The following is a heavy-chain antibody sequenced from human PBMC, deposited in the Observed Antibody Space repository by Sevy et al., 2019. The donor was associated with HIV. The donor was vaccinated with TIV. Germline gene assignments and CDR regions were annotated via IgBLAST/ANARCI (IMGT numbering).Heavy chain of an antibody. D-gene: IGHD3-22*01. CDR2: VYHTGST. J-gene: IGHJ4*02. Sequence: SETLSLTCAVSGVSVSSDTYYWSWIRQPPGKGLVWIGYVYHTGSTNYSPSFKSRVTISVDTSKNQFSLRLFSVAAADTAVYYCARERYFFDKSGYYWDYWGQGALVTVSS. CDR1: GVSVSSDTYY. V-gene: IGHV4-61*01. CDR3: ARERYFFDKSGYYWDY.